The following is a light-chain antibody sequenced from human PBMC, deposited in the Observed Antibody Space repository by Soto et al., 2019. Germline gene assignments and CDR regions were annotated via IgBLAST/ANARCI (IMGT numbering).Light chain of an antibody. J-gene: IGKJ4*01. Sequence: DIQLTQSPSFLSASVGDRVTITCRASQHISTYLAWYQQKPGKAPNLLIYAASTLQSGVPSRFSGSGSGTEFTLTISSLQPEDFASYYCQQLNSYPPLTFGGGTKVEIK. CDR3: QQLNSYPPLT. V-gene: IGKV1-9*01. CDR2: AAS. CDR1: QHISTY.